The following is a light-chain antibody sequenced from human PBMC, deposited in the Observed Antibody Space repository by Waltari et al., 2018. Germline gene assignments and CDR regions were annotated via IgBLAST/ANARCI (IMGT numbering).Light chain of an antibody. V-gene: IGLV2-23*02. Sequence: QSALTQPASVSGSPGQSITISCTAVNSNVDILHLVSWYQHHPGRNPRLLIYEISQRPSGISNYFAGSKAGNTASLTISGLQPEDEADYFCCSFAGYGIYVFGSGTEVSVL. J-gene: IGLJ1*01. CDR3: CSFAGYGIYV. CDR1: NSNVDILHL. CDR2: EIS.